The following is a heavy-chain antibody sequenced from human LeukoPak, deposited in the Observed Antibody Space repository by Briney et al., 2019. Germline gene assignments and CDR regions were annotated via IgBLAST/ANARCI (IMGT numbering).Heavy chain of an antibody. CDR1: GFTFDDYA. Sequence: GRSLRLSCAASGFTFDDYAMHWVRQAPGKGLEWVSGISWNSGSIGYADSVKGRFTISRDNAKNSLYLQVNSLRAEDTALYYCAKDMDPYSSGLRGYFQHWGQGTLVTVSS. CDR3: AKDMDPYSSGLRGYFQH. V-gene: IGHV3-9*01. D-gene: IGHD6-19*01. CDR2: ISWNSGSI. J-gene: IGHJ1*01.